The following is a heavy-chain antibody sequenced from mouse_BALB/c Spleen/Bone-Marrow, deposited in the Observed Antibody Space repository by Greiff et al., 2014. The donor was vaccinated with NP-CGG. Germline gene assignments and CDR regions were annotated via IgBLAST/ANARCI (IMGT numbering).Heavy chain of an antibody. CDR1: GFTFSDYY. CDR2: ISDGGGYT. J-gene: IGHJ4*01. V-gene: IGHV5-4*02. CDR3: ARSGERYGAMDY. Sequence: EVQLQESGGGLVKPGGSLKLSCAASGFTFSDYYMYWVRQTPEKRLEWVATISDGGGYTYYPDSVWGRFTISRDNAKNNLYLQMSSLKSEDTAMYYCARSGERYGAMDYWGQGASVPVFS. D-gene: IGHD2-10*02.